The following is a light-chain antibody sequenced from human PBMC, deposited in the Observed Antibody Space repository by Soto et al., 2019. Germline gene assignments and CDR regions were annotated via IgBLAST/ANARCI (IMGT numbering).Light chain of an antibody. CDR1: QSVSSN. Sequence: VITQSPTTLSVYPGERATLSCRASQSVSSNFAWYQQKPGQAPRLLIYGASTRATGIPARFSGSGSGTESTLTISSLQSEDFAVYYCQQYNSWPLTFGQGTRLEIK. V-gene: IGKV3-15*01. CDR2: GAS. J-gene: IGKJ5*01. CDR3: QQYNSWPLT.